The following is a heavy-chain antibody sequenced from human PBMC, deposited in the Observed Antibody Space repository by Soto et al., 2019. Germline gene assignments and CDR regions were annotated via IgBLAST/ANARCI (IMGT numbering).Heavy chain of an antibody. CDR2: VSGNNGAS. CDR3: VRAQKYFRVNGNWFDS. Sequence: QVQLMQSGTEVKKPGASVTVSCKASGYTSADFGISWVRQAPGQGLEWMGWVSGNNGASNPAPKVQGQNPMSLITSKGVSYMALRSLRSDDTAIYYCVRAQKYFRVNGNWFDSWGQGTLVSVSS. CDR1: GYTSADFG. D-gene: IGHD2-2*01. V-gene: IGHV1-18*04. J-gene: IGHJ5*01.